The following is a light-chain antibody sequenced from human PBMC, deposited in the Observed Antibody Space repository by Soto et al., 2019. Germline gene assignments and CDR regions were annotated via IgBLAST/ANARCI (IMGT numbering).Light chain of an antibody. CDR3: SSYGSTSTRYV. Sequence: QSALTQPASVSGSPGQSITISCTGTSSDVGGYNYVSWYQQHPGKAPKLMIYEVSNRPSGVSNRFSGSKSGNTASLTISGLQAEDGADYFCSSYGSTSTRYVFGPGTKVTVL. V-gene: IGLV2-14*01. J-gene: IGLJ1*01. CDR1: SSDVGGYNY. CDR2: EVS.